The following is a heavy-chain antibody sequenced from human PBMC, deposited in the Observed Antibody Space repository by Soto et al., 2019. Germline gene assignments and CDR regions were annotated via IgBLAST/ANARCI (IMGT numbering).Heavy chain of an antibody. CDR2: IYYSGST. CDR3: ARGEVGGFGSKRNWFDP. V-gene: IGHV4-59*01. Sequence: ETLSVTCTVSVGSISSYYWSWMRQPPGKGLEWIGYIYYSGSTNYNPSLKSRVTISVDTSKNQFSLKLSSVTAADTAVYYCARGEVGGFGSKRNWFDPWGQGTLVTV. J-gene: IGHJ5*02. D-gene: IGHD3-10*01. CDR1: VGSISSYY.